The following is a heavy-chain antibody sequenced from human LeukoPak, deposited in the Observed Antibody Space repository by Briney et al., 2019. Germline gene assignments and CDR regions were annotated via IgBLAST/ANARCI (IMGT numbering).Heavy chain of an antibody. Sequence: SETLSLTCTVSGGSIRSSYYYWGWIRQPPGKGLEWIGSIYDSGSTYYNPSLKSRVTISVDTSKNQFSLKVSSVTAADTAVYYCARDFNSYADYWGQGTLVTVSS. D-gene: IGHD5-18*01. CDR3: ARDFNSYADY. CDR1: GGSIRSSYYY. CDR2: IYDSGST. V-gene: IGHV4-39*07. J-gene: IGHJ4*02.